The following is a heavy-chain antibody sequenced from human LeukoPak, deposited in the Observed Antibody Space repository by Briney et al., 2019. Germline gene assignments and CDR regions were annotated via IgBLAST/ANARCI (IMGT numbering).Heavy chain of an antibody. CDR2: IYYSGST. CDR3: ARERQWLARTKDDAFDI. V-gene: IGHV4-59*01. D-gene: IGHD6-19*01. CDR1: GVSISSYY. Sequence: SETLSLTCTVSGVSISSYYWSWIRQPPGKGLEWIGYIYYSGSTNYNPSLKSRVTISVDTSKNQFSLKLSSVTAADTAVYYCARERQWLARTKDDAFDIWGQGTMVTVSS. J-gene: IGHJ3*02.